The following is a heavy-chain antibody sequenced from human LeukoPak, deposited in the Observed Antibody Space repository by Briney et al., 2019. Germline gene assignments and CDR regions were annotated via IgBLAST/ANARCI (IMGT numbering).Heavy chain of an antibody. V-gene: IGHV3-30*03. J-gene: IGHJ4*02. CDR1: GFTFSSYG. Sequence: GGSLRLSCAASGFTFSSYGMSWVRQAPGKGLEWVAVISYDGSNKYYADSVKGRFTISRDNSKNTLYLQMNSLRAEDTAVYYCARAVAGYFDYWGQGTLVTVSS. D-gene: IGHD6-19*01. CDR3: ARAVAGYFDY. CDR2: ISYDGSNK.